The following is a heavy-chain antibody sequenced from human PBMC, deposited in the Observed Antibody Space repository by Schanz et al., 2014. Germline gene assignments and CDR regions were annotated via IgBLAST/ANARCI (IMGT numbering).Heavy chain of an antibody. J-gene: IGHJ6*02. V-gene: IGHV1-2*04. Sequence: QVQLVQSGAEMKKPGASVKVSCKASGGTFSSYTISWIRQAPGQGLEWMGWINPNTGGTNFAQKFQGWVTVTRDTSISTVYMELSRVTYEDTAVYYCARDDRAYYYGMDVWGQGTTVTVSS. D-gene: IGHD3-22*01. CDR3: ARDDRAYYYGMDV. CDR1: GGTFSSYT. CDR2: INPNTGGT.